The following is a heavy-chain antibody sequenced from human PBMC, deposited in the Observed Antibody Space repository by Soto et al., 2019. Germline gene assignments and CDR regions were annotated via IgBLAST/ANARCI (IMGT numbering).Heavy chain of an antibody. Sequence: SETLSLTCTVSGGSISSGGYYWTWIRQHPGKGLEWIGYIYYSGSTYYNPSPKSRVTISVDTSKNQFSLKLSSVTAADTAVYYCARDTITGLFDYWGQGTLVTVSS. CDR3: ARDTITGLFDY. D-gene: IGHD2-8*02. CDR1: GGSISSGGYY. V-gene: IGHV4-31*03. J-gene: IGHJ4*02. CDR2: IYYSGST.